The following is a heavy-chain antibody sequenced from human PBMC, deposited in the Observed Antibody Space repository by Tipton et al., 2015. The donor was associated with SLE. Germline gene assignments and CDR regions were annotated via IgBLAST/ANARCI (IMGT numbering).Heavy chain of an antibody. D-gene: IGHD6-19*01. V-gene: IGHV3-33*08. CDR3: ARSKPYSSGWYFDY. J-gene: IGHJ4*02. Sequence: SLRLSCAASGFTFSSYGMHWVRQAPGKGLEWVAVIWYDGSNKYYADSVKGRFTISRDNSKNSLYLQMNSLRAEDTAVYYCARSKPYSSGWYFDYWGQGTLVTVSS. CDR1: GFTFSSYG. CDR2: IWYDGSNK.